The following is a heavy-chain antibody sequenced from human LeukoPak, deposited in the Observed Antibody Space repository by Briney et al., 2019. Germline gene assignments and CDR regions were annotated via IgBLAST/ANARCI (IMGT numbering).Heavy chain of an antibody. CDR2: INHGGST. CDR1: GGSFSGYY. D-gene: IGHD6-13*01. J-gene: IGHJ5*02. V-gene: IGHV4-34*01. CDR3: AWAAAGFDP. Sequence: SETLSLTCAVYGGSFSGYYWSWIRQPPGKGLEWIGEINHGGSTNYNPSLKGRVTISVDTSKNQFSLKLSSVTAADTAVYYCAWAAAGFDPWGQGTLVTVSS.